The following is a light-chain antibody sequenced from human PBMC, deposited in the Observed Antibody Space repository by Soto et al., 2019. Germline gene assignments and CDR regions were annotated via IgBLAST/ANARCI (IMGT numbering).Light chain of an antibody. V-gene: IGKV1-39*01. J-gene: IGKJ5*01. CDR2: TAS. CDR3: QQANTFPLT. CDR1: QSIISY. Sequence: DIQMTQSPSSLSASVGDRVTITCRASQSIISYLNWYQQKPGKAPKLLIYTASNLQSGVSSRFSGSGSGTDFTLTISSLQPEDFATYYCQQANTFPLTFGQGTRLEIK.